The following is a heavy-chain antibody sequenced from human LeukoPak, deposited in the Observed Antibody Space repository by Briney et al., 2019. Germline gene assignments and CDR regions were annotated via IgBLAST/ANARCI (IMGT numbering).Heavy chain of an antibody. D-gene: IGHD3-22*01. CDR3: ARAYHYDSSGENWFDP. Sequence: GASVKVSCKASGYTFTNYYMHWVRQAPGQGLEWMGIINPSSGNTSYAQKFQGRVTMTRDMSTSTVYMELSSLRSEDTTVYYCARAYHYDSSGENWFDPWGQGTLVTVSS. CDR2: INPSSGNT. CDR1: GYTFTNYY. V-gene: IGHV1-46*01. J-gene: IGHJ5*02.